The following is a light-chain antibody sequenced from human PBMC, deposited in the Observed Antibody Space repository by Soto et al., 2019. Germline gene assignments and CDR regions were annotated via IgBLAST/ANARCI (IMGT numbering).Light chain of an antibody. V-gene: IGKV3-20*01. J-gene: IGKJ3*01. CDR1: QRVSSSY. CDR3: QQYGISPFP. Sequence: IVLTQSQGTMSLYPGERATLACRAIQRVSSSYLAWYQQKPGQAPRLLIYGASSRATGIPDRFSGSGSRTDFTLTISRLEPEDFTVYYCQQYGISPFPFGPGTKV. CDR2: GAS.